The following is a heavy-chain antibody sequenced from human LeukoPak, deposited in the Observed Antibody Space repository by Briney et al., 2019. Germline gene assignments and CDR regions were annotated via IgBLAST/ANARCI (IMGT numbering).Heavy chain of an antibody. V-gene: IGHV1-18*01. CDR1: GYTFTSYG. J-gene: IGHJ3*02. CDR3: ARHVTHYTTINDAFNI. Sequence: ASVKVSCKASGYTFTSYGISWVRQAPGQGLEWMGWISAYNGNTNYAQKVQGRVTMTTDTSTSTAYMELRSLRSDDTAVYYCARHVTHYTTINDAFNIWGQGTMVTVSS. CDR2: ISAYNGNT. D-gene: IGHD1-26*01.